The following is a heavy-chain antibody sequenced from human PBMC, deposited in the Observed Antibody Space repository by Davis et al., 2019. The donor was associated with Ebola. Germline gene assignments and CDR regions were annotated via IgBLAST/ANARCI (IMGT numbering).Heavy chain of an antibody. CDR1: GYSFTTYW. Sequence: GEFLKISCKGSGYSFTTYWIAWVRQMPGKGLEWMGIIYPGDSDTRYSPSFQGQVTISVDKSSSTASLQWSSLKASDTAMYYCAAITGSSWYYGMDVWGQGTTVTVSS. J-gene: IGHJ6*02. V-gene: IGHV5-51*01. D-gene: IGHD1-20*01. CDR3: AAITGSSWYYGMDV. CDR2: IYPGDSDT.